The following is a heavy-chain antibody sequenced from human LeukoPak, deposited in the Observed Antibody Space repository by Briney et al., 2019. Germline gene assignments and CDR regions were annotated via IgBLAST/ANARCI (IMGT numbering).Heavy chain of an antibody. J-gene: IGHJ3*02. V-gene: IGHV1-2*02. CDR3: ARSDYYGSGTEHAFDI. Sequence: ASVKVSCKASGYTSTGYYMHWVRQAPGQGLEWMGWINPNSGGTNYAQKFQGRVTMTRDTSISTAYMELSRLRSDDTAVYYCARSDYYGSGTEHAFDIWGQGTMVTVSS. CDR2: INPNSGGT. CDR1: GYTSTGYY. D-gene: IGHD3-10*01.